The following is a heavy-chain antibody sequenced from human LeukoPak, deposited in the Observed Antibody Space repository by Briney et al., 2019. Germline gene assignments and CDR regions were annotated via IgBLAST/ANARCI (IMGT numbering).Heavy chain of an antibody. CDR3: ARGGAAAGTPSYYYYYMDV. J-gene: IGHJ6*03. CDR1: GFTFRSYW. CDR2: ISYDGSNK. D-gene: IGHD6-13*01. Sequence: GGSLRLSCAASGFTFRSYWMSWVRQAPGKGLEWVAVISYDGSNKYYADSVKGRFTISRDNSKNTLYLQMNSLRAEDTAVYYCARGGAAAGTPSYYYYYMDVWGKGTTVTVSS. V-gene: IGHV3-30-3*01.